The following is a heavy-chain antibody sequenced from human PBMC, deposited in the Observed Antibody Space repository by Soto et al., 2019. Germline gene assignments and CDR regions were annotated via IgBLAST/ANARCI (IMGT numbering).Heavy chain of an antibody. CDR2: IIPIFGTA. CDR3: ANVLAYCGGDCYSGFDY. CDR1: GGTFSSYA. V-gene: IGHV1-69*01. J-gene: IGHJ4*02. D-gene: IGHD2-21*02. Sequence: QVQLVQSGAEVKKPGSSVKVSCKASGGTFSSYAISWVRQAPGQGLEWMGGIIPIFGTANYAQKCQGRVTITADESTSTGYMELSSLSSEDTAVYYCANVLAYCGGDCYSGFDYWGQGTLVTVSS.